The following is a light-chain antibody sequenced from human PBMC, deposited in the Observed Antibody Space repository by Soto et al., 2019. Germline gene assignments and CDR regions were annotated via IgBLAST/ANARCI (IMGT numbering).Light chain of an antibody. CDR3: QQYNNWPPFT. CDR2: HAS. CDR1: QSVSSN. V-gene: IGKV3D-15*01. J-gene: IGKJ5*01. Sequence: EIVMTQSPATLSVSPGERATLSCRASQSVSSNLAWYQQKPGQAPRLLIYHASARATGIPARFSGSGSGTEFTLTISGLQSEDFAVYYCQQYNNWPPFTFGQGTRLEIK.